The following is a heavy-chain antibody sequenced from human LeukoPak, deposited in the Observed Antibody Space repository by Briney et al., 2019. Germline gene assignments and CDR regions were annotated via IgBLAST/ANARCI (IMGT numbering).Heavy chain of an antibody. V-gene: IGHV4-4*02. Sequence: PSGTLSLTCAVSGDSISSENWWSWVRQTPGKGLEWIGEIFHSGSTNYNPSLKSRVTISVDTSKNQFSLKLSSVTAADTAVYYCARVPPRYCSSTSCSNFDYWGQGTLVTVSS. CDR2: IFHSGST. CDR3: ARVPPRYCSSTSCSNFDY. J-gene: IGHJ4*02. D-gene: IGHD2-2*01. CDR1: GDSISSENW.